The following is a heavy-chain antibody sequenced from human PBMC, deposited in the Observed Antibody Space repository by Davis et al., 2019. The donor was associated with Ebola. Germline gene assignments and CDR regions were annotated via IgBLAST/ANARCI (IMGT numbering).Heavy chain of an antibody. Sequence: AASVKVSCKASGYTFTSHYMHWVRQAPGQGLEWMGIINPSGGSTGFAQKFQGRLTMSRDTSASTVYMELSSLRSEDTAVYYCARRYCSSTSCLNNWFDPWGQGTLVTVSS. CDR3: ARRYCSSTSCLNNWFDP. CDR2: INPSGGST. CDR1: GYTFTSHY. J-gene: IGHJ5*02. D-gene: IGHD2-2*01. V-gene: IGHV1-46*01.